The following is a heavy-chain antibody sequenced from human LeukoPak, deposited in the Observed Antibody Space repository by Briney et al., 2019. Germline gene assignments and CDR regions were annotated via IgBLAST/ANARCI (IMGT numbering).Heavy chain of an antibody. CDR1: GYTFTSYG. V-gene: IGHV1-18*01. D-gene: IGHD3-10*01. CDR3: ASPLYYYVSGSRLGNAFDI. CDR2: ISAYNGNT. Sequence: ASVKVSCKASGYTFTSYGISWVRQAPGQGPEWMGWISAYNGNTNYAQKLQGRVTMTTDTSTSTAYMELRSLRSDDTAVYYCASPLYYYVSGSRLGNAFDIWGQGTMVTVSS. J-gene: IGHJ3*02.